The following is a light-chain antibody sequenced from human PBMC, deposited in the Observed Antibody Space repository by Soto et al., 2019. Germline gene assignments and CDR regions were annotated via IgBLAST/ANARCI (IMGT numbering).Light chain of an antibody. Sequence: QSALTQPRSVSGSLGQSVTLSCTGTSSDVGGYNYVSWYQQHPGKAPILMIYDVSKRPSGVPDRFSGSKSGNTASLTISGLQAEDEADYYCCSYAGSYTFVFGTGTKLTVL. J-gene: IGLJ1*01. V-gene: IGLV2-11*01. CDR1: SSDVGGYNY. CDR3: CSYAGSYTFV. CDR2: DVS.